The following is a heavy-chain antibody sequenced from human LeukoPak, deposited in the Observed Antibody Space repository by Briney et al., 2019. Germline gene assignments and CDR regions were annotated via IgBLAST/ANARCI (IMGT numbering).Heavy chain of an antibody. CDR2: IYPGDSDT. V-gene: IGHV5-51*01. Sequence: GESLKISCKGSGYSFSSYWIAWVRQTPGKGLEWMGIIYPGDSDTRYSPSFQGQVTISVDKSISTAYLQWSSLKASDTAMYYCARHHYYYDNGPYPGHYWGQGTLVTVSS. D-gene: IGHD3-22*01. CDR3: ARHHYYYDNGPYPGHY. CDR1: GYSFSSYW. J-gene: IGHJ4*02.